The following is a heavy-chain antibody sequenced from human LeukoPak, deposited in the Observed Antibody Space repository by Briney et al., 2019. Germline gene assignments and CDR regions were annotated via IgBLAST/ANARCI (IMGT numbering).Heavy chain of an antibody. CDR3: VRHRSDSGSSPIDF. CDR2: IRPGDSDT. CDR1: GYTFTSYF. D-gene: IGHD6-6*01. J-gene: IGHJ4*02. Sequence: GESLKISCKGSGYTFTSYFIGWVRQVPAQGLEWVAIIRPGDSDTIYSPSFRGQVTVSADRSINTASLQWSSPKASDTAMYYCVRHRSDSGSSPIDFWGQGTLVTVSS. V-gene: IGHV5-51*01.